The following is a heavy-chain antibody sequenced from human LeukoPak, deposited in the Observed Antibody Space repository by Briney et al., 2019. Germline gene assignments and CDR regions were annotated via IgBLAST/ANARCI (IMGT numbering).Heavy chain of an antibody. J-gene: IGHJ5*02. Sequence: PGGSLRLSCAASGFTFSSYAMTWVRQAPGKGLEWVANIKQDGSEKTYVDSVKGRFTISRDNVKNSIFLQMNSLRVEDTAMYYCARDGGTDWYDPWGQGTLVSVSS. D-gene: IGHD3-16*01. V-gene: IGHV3-7*01. CDR1: GFTFSSYA. CDR2: IKQDGSEK. CDR3: ARDGGTDWYDP.